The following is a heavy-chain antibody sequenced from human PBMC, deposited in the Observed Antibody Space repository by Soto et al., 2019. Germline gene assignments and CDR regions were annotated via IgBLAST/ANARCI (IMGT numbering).Heavy chain of an antibody. D-gene: IGHD2-2*01. CDR1: GFTFSSYA. J-gene: IGHJ5*02. Sequence: GGSLRLSCAASGFTFSSYAMSWVRQAPGKGLEWVSAISGSGGSTYYADSVKGRFTISRDNSKNTLYLQMNSLRAEDTAVYYCAKDPLLAYYQYNRFDPWGQGTLVTVSS. V-gene: IGHV3-23*01. CDR3: AKDPLLAYYQYNRFDP. CDR2: ISGSGGST.